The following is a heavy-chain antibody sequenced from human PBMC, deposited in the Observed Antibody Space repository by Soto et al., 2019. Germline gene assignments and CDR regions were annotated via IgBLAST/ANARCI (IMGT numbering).Heavy chain of an antibody. J-gene: IGHJ5*02. Sequence: SETLSLTCTVSGGSISSSSYYWGWIRQPPGKGLEWIGSIYYSGSTYYNPSLKSRVTISVDTSKNQFSLKLSSVTAADTAVYYCARHDDAAGISARPGMFDPWGQGTLVTVSS. V-gene: IGHV4-39*01. CDR2: IYYSGST. D-gene: IGHD6-6*01. CDR1: GGSISSSSYY. CDR3: ARHDDAAGISARPGMFDP.